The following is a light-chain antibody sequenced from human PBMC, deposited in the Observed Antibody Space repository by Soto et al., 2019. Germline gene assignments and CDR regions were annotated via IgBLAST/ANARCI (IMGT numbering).Light chain of an antibody. Sequence: SYELTQPPSVSVAPGQTARITCGGNNIGSQDVFWYQQKAGQAPVLVVYEDSDRPSGTPERFSGYNSETTATLTISRVEAGDEADYYCQVWDRTSDHWVFGGGTKLTVL. V-gene: IGLV3-21*02. J-gene: IGLJ3*02. CDR2: EDS. CDR3: QVWDRTSDHWV. CDR1: NIGSQD.